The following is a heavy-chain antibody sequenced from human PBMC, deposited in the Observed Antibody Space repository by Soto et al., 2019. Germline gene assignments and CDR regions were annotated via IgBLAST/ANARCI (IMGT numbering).Heavy chain of an antibody. CDR3: ARGLNCNYLMKWLDT. CDR2: VYPGDSDT. J-gene: IGHJ5*02. D-gene: IGHD2-15*01. Sequence: GESLKISCQTSGYRFTTYWIAGVRQMPGKGLEWMGGVYPGDSDTKYSPSFQGHVTISADRSSSTAFLQWSSLKASDTAVYYCARGLNCNYLMKWLDTSGQGTLVTVS. CDR1: GYRFTTYW. V-gene: IGHV5-51*01.